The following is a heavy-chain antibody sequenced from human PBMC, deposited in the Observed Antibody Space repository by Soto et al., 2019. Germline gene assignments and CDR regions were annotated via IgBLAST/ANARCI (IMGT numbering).Heavy chain of an antibody. Sequence: QVQLVQSGAEVKKPGSSVKVSCKASGGTFSSYAISWVRQAPGQGLEWMGGIIPIFGTANYAQKFQGRHTSTPDESTSTAYMELSSLRSEDTAVYYCARDPTSITHYYYGMDVWGQGTTVTVSS. D-gene: IGHD3-10*01. CDR1: GGTFSSYA. J-gene: IGHJ6*02. CDR3: ARDPTSITHYYYGMDV. V-gene: IGHV1-69*01. CDR2: IIPIFGTA.